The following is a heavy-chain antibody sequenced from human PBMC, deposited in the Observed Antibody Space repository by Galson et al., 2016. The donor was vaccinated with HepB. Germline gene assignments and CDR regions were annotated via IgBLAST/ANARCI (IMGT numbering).Heavy chain of an antibody. J-gene: IGHJ4*02. V-gene: IGHV6-1*01. D-gene: IGHD3-10*01. CDR2: TYYRSKWYN. Sequence: CAISGDSVSSYSCAWDWIRQSPSRGLEWLGRTYYRSKWYNDYAGSVKGRITIEADTSKNLFYLHLTSVTVADSAVYYCVRDRGSGRHFFDSWGQGTLVSVSS. CDR1: GDSVSSYSCA. CDR3: VRDRGSGRHFFDS.